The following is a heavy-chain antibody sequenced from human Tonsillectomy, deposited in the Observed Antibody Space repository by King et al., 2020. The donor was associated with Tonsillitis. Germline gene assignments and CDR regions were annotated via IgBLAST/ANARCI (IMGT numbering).Heavy chain of an antibody. Sequence: VQLVESGGGLVKPGGSLRLSCAASGFTFSDYYMSWIRKAPGKGLEWFSYISSSSTYTTYADSVKGRFTISRDNANNSLYLQMSSLRAEDTAVYYCARDTSSGSYITFDIWGQGTVVTVSS. V-gene: IGHV3-11*05. D-gene: IGHD1-26*01. CDR2: ISSSSTYT. CDR3: ARDTSSGSYITFDI. CDR1: GFTFSDYY. J-gene: IGHJ3*02.